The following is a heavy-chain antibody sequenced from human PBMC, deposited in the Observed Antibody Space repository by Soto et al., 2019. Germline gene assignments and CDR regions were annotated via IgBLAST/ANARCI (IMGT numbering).Heavy chain of an antibody. CDR2: FRSRANNYAT. Sequence: EVQLVESGGGLVQPGGSLMLSCAASGFTLSGSAIHWVRQASGKGLEWVARFRSRANNYATAYAASVKGRFTVSRDDSKNTAYLQMNSLKAEDTAVYYCTRLEAVAADYWGQGTLVTVSS. D-gene: IGHD6-19*01. V-gene: IGHV3-73*01. CDR3: TRLEAVAADY. J-gene: IGHJ4*02. CDR1: GFTLSGSA.